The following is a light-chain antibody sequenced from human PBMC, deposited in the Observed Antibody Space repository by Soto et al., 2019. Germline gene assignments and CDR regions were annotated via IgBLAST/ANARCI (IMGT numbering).Light chain of an antibody. CDR2: GAS. CDR3: QQYGSSPPLT. Sequence: EIVLMQSPGTLSLSPGERATLSCRASQSVSNNYVAWYQQKPGQAPRLLIAGASSRATGIPDRFSGSGXXXXXXXXXXXXEPEDFAVYYCQQYGSSPPLTFGGGTKVEIK. J-gene: IGKJ4*01. V-gene: IGKV3-20*01. CDR1: QSVSNNY.